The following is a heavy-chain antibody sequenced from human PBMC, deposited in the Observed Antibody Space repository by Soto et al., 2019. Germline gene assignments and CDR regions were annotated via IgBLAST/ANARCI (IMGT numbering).Heavy chain of an antibody. J-gene: IGHJ4*02. Sequence: EVPLVESGGGLVQPGGSPRLSCAASGFTFSSYWMHWVRQAPGKGLVWVSRINSDGSSTSYADSVKGRFTISRDNAKNTLYLQMNSLRAEDTAVYYCVRTSLVVAAATREDYWGQGTLVTVSS. CDR3: VRTSLVVAAATREDY. D-gene: IGHD2-15*01. V-gene: IGHV3-74*01. CDR2: INSDGSST. CDR1: GFTFSSYW.